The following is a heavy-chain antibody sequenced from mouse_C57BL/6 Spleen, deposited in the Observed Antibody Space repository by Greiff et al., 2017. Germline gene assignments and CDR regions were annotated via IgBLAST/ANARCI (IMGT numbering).Heavy chain of an antibody. D-gene: IGHD2-4*01. CDR3: ARSTTMITTRFDY. Sequence: QVQLQQSGAELARPGASVKLSCKASGYTFTSSGISWVKQRTGQGLEWIGEIYPRNGNTYYNEKFKGKATLTADKSSSTAYMELRSLTSEDSAVYVCARSTTMITTRFDYWGKGTTLTV. V-gene: IGHV1-81*01. J-gene: IGHJ2*01. CDR1: GYTFTSSG. CDR2: IYPRNGNT.